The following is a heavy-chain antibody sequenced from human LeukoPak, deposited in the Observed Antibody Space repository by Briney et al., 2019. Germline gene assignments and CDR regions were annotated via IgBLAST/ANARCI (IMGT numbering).Heavy chain of an antibody. J-gene: IGHJ6*03. D-gene: IGHD6-13*01. CDR1: GFTFSSYW. Sequence: TGGSLRLSCAASGFTFSSYWMSWVRQAPGKGLEWVANIKQDGSEKYYVDSVKGRFTISRDNAKNSLYLQMNSLRAEDTAVYYCATQDMGSSWYAYYYYYMDVWGKGTTVTISS. CDR3: ATQDMGSSWYAYYYYYMDV. CDR2: IKQDGSEK. V-gene: IGHV3-7*01.